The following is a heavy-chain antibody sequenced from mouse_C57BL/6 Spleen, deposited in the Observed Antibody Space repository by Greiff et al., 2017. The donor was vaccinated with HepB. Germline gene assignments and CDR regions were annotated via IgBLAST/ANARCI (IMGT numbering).Heavy chain of an antibody. Sequence: QVQLQQPGAEFVMPGASVKLSCKASGYTFTSYWMHWVKQRPGQGLEWIGEIDPSDSYTNYNQKFKGKSTLTVDKSSSTAYMQLSSLTSEDSAVYYCARGGWLLVDYWGQGTTLTVSS. J-gene: IGHJ2*01. CDR2: IDPSDSYT. CDR3: ARGGWLLVDY. V-gene: IGHV1-69*01. D-gene: IGHD2-3*01. CDR1: GYTFTSYW.